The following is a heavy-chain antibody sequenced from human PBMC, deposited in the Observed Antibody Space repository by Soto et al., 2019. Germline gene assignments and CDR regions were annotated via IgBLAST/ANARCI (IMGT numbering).Heavy chain of an antibody. CDR3: ARWPDGYYYYGMDV. Sequence: QVQLVQSGAEVKKPGASVKVSCKASGYTFTSYDINWVRKATGQGLEWMGWMNPNSGNTGYAQKVQGRVTMTRNTSISTAYMELSSLGSEDTAVYYCARWPDGYYYYGMDVWGQGTTVTVSS. CDR1: GYTFTSYD. CDR2: MNPNSGNT. J-gene: IGHJ6*02. V-gene: IGHV1-8*01.